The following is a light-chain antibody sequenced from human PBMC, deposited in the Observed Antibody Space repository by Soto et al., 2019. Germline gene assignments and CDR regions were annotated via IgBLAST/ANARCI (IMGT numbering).Light chain of an antibody. V-gene: IGKV3-20*01. CDR3: QQYGSSTAT. J-gene: IGKJ1*01. Sequence: IVLTQSPGTLSLSPGERATLSCRASHRVISSYLPGYQQTPGQAPRLLMYGESSRATGIPDRFSGSESGTDFTLTIRRLEPEDFAVYSCQQYGSSTATVGQGTTVDSK. CDR1: HRVISSY. CDR2: GES.